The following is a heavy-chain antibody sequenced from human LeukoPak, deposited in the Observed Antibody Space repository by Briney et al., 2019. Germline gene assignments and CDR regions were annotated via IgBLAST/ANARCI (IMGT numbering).Heavy chain of an antibody. J-gene: IGHJ3*02. Sequence: GGSLRLSCAASGFTVSSNYMSWVRQAPGKGLEWVSVIYSGGSTYYADSVKGRFTISRDNSKNTLYLQMNSLRAEDTAVYYCARDRRYYYDSSAYEDIWGQGTMVTVSS. CDR3: ARDRRYYYDSSAYEDI. CDR2: IYSGGST. V-gene: IGHV3-66*01. D-gene: IGHD3-22*01. CDR1: GFTVSSNY.